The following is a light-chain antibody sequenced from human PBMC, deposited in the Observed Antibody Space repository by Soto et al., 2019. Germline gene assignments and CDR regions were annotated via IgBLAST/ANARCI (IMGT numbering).Light chain of an antibody. J-gene: IGKJ5*01. CDR2: GAF. CDR3: QQYNQWPIP. Sequence: EIGIAQCPATLSVSPEERATLSCRASQSAGTNLAWYQQKPGQAPRLLIHGAFTRATGIPARFSGSGSGTEFTLTISSLQSEDFAVFYCQQYNQWPIPFGQGRRPAI. CDR1: QSAGTN. V-gene: IGKV3-15*01.